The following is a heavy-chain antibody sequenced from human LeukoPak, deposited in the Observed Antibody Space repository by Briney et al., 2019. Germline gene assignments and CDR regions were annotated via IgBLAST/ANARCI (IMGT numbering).Heavy chain of an antibody. V-gene: IGHV4-39*07. J-gene: IGHJ5*02. Sequence: SETLSLTCTVSGGSISSSSDYWGWIRQAPGKGLEWIGSIYTSGSTNYNPSLKSRVTISVYTSKSQVSLKLSSVTAADTAVSYCAREGLRMVRGIIPKEAWGWFDPWGQGTLVTVSS. D-gene: IGHD3-10*01. CDR2: IYTSGST. CDR3: AREGLRMVRGIIPKEAWGWFDP. CDR1: GGSISSSSDY.